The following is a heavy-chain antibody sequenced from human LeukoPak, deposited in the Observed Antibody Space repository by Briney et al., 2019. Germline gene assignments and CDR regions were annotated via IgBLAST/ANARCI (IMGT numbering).Heavy chain of an antibody. J-gene: IGHJ6*04. Sequence: ETLTLSCAASGFTFSSNARSWVRKPPGKGLERVSAISVSGSSTSYADSVKGPFTISRDHSKNRLYLQMNSLKAEDTAVYYCATSGNRILTGYWPPDYYYGMDVWGGGTTVTVSS. V-gene: IGHV3-23*01. CDR2: ISVSGSST. CDR3: ATSGNRILTGYWPPDYYYGMDV. D-gene: IGHD3-9*01. CDR1: GFTFSSNA.